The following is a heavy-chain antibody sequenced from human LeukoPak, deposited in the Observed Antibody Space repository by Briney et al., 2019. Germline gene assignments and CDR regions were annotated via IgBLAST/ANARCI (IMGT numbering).Heavy chain of an antibody. CDR3: ARELELLSSNWFDP. J-gene: IGHJ5*02. V-gene: IGHV4-39*07. Sequence: SETLSLTCTVSGGSISSSSYYWGWIRQPPGKGLEWIGSIYYSGSAYYNPSLKSRVTISVDTSKNQFSLKLSSVTAADTAVYYCARELELLSSNWFDPWGQGTLVTVSS. CDR2: IYYSGSA. D-gene: IGHD1-7*01. CDR1: GGSISSSSYY.